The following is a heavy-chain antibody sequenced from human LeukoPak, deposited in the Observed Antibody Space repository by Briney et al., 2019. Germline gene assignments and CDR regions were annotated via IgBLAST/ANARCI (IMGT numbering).Heavy chain of an antibody. Sequence: SGGSLRLSCAASGFTFSSYSMNWVRQAPGKGLMWVSHIDPDGSTTVYADSVKGRFTISRDNAKNTLYLQMNSLRAEDTAVYYCATPWSYWGQGTLVTVSS. D-gene: IGHD3-3*01. V-gene: IGHV3-74*01. J-gene: IGHJ4*02. CDR2: IDPDGSTT. CDR1: GFTFSSYS. CDR3: ATPWSY.